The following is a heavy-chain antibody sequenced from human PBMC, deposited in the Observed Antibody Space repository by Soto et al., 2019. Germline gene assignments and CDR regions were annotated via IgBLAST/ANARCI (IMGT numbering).Heavy chain of an antibody. V-gene: IGHV1-58*01. D-gene: IGHD3-22*01. CDR3: AAGLGYDGYYGMDG. Sequence: VASVKVSCKASGFTFTSSAVQWVRQARGQRLEWIGWTVVGSGNTNYAQKFQERVTITRDMPTSTAYMELSSLRFEDTSVYFCAAGLGYDGYYGMDGWGQGTKVT. CDR1: GFTFTSSA. J-gene: IGHJ6*01. CDR2: TVVGSGNT.